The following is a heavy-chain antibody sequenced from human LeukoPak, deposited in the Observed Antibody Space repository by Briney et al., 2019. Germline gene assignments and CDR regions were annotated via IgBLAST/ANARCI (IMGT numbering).Heavy chain of an antibody. D-gene: IGHD2-15*01. CDR1: GFTFNNAW. CDR2: IKSKTDGGTT. CDR3: TTEGGWSFYFDY. Sequence: GGSLRLSCAASGFTFNNAWMSWVRQAPGKGLEWVGRIKSKTDGGTTDYAAPVKGRFTISRDESKNTLYLQMNSLKTEDTAVYYCTTEGGWSFYFDYWGQGTLVTVSS. V-gene: IGHV3-15*01. J-gene: IGHJ4*02.